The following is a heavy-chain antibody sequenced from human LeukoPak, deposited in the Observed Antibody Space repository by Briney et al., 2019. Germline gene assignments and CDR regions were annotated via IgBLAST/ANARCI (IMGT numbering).Heavy chain of an antibody. D-gene: IGHD6-13*01. CDR2: IYHSGST. V-gene: IGHV4-4*02. Sequence: SGTLSLTCAVSGGSISSSNWWSWVRQPPGKGLEWIGEIYHSGSTNYNPSLKSRVTISLDKSKNQFSLKLSSVTAADTAVYYCARVAVIAAAGNAFDIWGQGTMVTVSS. CDR1: GGSISSSNW. J-gene: IGHJ3*02. CDR3: ARVAVIAAAGNAFDI.